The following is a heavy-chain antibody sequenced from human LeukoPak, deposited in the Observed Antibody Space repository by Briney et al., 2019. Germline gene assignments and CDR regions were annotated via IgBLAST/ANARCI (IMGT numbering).Heavy chain of an antibody. Sequence: GGSLRLSCAASGFSLSSYEMNWVRQAPGKGLEGVSYISSSGSTIHHADSVKGRFTISRDNAKNSLYLLMNSLRAEDTAVYYRAVKGGYNWNRRAFDIWGQGTMVTVSS. CDR1: GFSLSSYE. J-gene: IGHJ3*02. CDR3: AVKGGYNWNRRAFDI. V-gene: IGHV3-48*03. CDR2: ISSSGSTI. D-gene: IGHD1-20*01.